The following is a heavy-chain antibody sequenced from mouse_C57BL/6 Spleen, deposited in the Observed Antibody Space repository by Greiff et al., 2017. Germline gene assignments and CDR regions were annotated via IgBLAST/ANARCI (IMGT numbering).Heavy chain of an antibody. D-gene: IGHD1-3*01. CDR2: IYPRSGNT. V-gene: IGHV1-81*01. CDR3: ARSDSSDFDY. Sequence: QVQLQQSGAELARPGASVTLSCTASGYTFTSYGISWVKQRPGQGLEWIGEIYPRSGNTYYNAKFKGKATLTADKSSSTAYMELRSLTSEDSAVYFCARSDSSDFDYWGQGTTLTVSS. J-gene: IGHJ2*01. CDR1: GYTFTSYG.